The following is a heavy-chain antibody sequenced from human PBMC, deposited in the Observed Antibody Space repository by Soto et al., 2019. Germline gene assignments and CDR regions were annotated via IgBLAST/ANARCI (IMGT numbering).Heavy chain of an antibody. J-gene: IGHJ5*02. Sequence: SGPTLVNPTQALTLTCTFSGFSLSTAGMRVSWIRQPPGKALEWLARIDWDDDKFYSTSLKTRLTISKDTSKNQVVLTMTNMDPVDTATYYCARISPRNWFDPWGQGTLVTVSS. CDR2: IDWDDDK. CDR3: ARISPRNWFDP. V-gene: IGHV2-70*04. CDR1: GFSLSTAGMR.